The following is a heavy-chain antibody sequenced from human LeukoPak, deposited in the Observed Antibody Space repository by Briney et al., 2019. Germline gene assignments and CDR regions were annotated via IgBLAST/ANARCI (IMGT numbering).Heavy chain of an antibody. Sequence: GGSLRLSCAASGFTFSTYPMSWVRQTPGKGLQWVSAITNDGRVTYYADSVKGRFTVPRDNPKNALYLQLNSLRAEDTAVYYCAKELILAEIGPAGFEYWGQGTLVTVSS. J-gene: IGHJ4*02. D-gene: IGHD3-16*01. CDR1: GFTFSTYP. V-gene: IGHV3-23*01. CDR2: ITNDGRVT. CDR3: AKELILAEIGPAGFEY.